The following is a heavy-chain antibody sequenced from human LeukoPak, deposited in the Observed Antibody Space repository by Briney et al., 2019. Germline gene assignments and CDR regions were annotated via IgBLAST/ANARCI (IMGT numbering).Heavy chain of an antibody. CDR1: GYTFTSYY. J-gene: IGHJ4*03. V-gene: IGHV1-46*01. D-gene: IGHD5-18*01. CDR3: ARGGRQLWQSYFDD. Sequence: ASVKVSCKASGYTFTSYYMHWVRQAPGQGLEWMGIINPSGGSTSYAQKFQGRVTMTGDMSTSTFYMELSSLTSEDTAIYYCARGGRQLWQSYFDDWGQGTLVTVSS. CDR2: INPSGGST.